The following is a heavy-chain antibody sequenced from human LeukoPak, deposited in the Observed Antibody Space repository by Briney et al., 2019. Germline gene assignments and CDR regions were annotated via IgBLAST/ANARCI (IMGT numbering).Heavy chain of an antibody. D-gene: IGHD4-17*01. Sequence: SVKVSCKASGGTFSSYTISWVRQAPGQGLEWMGRIIPILGIANYAQKFQGRVTITADKSTSTAYMELSSLRSEDTAVYYCARGTRDYYIRGLNWFDPWGQGTLVTVSS. J-gene: IGHJ5*02. CDR1: GGTFSSYT. CDR3: ARGTRDYYIRGLNWFDP. CDR2: IIPILGIA. V-gene: IGHV1-69*02.